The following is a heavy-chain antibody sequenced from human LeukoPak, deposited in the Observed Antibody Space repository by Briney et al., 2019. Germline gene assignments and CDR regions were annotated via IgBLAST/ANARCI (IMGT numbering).Heavy chain of an antibody. CDR2: IYYSGST. D-gene: IGHD6-6*01. V-gene: IGHV4-30-4*01. CDR3: ARGTWSSSIDY. CDR1: GGSISSGDYY. J-gene: IGHJ4*02. Sequence: SETLSLTCTVSGGSISSGDYYWSWIRQPPGKGLEWIGYIYYSGSTYYNPSLKSRLTISGDTSKNQFSLRLSSVTAADTAVYYCARGTWSSSIDYWGQGTLVTVSS.